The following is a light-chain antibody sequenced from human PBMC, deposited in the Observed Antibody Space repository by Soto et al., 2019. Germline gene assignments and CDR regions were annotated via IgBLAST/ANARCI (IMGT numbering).Light chain of an antibody. CDR1: QSVLYRDGIAD. J-gene: IGKJ1*01. CDR2: KAS. Sequence: VVMTPSPLSLPVTRGQSASISCRSSQSVLYRDGIADLSWFQQRPGQSPRRLLYKASKRDSGVPDRFSGSGSGTDFTLTISRVEAEDVGVYYCMQGTHWPPTFGRGTKVEFK. V-gene: IGKV2-30*01. CDR3: MQGTHWPPT.